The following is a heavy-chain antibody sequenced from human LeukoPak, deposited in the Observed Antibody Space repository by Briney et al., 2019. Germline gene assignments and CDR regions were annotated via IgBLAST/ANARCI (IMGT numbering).Heavy chain of an antibody. CDR1: GFTYSSYS. D-gene: IGHD1-26*01. Sequence: GGSLRLSCAASGFTYSSYSMTWVRQSPGRGLEWVSGITGSGGNTYYAESVKGRFTISRNNSRNTLYLQMNSLRAEDAALYYCATRPASETYFAVFDYWGLGTLVTVSS. CDR3: ATRPASETYFAVFDY. J-gene: IGHJ4*02. CDR2: ITGSGGNT. V-gene: IGHV3-23*01.